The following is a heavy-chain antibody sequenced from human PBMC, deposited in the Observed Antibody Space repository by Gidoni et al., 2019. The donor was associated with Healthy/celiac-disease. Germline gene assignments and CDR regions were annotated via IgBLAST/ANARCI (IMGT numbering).Heavy chain of an antibody. D-gene: IGHD3-3*01. V-gene: IGHV3-30*04. Sequence: QVQLVESGGGVVQPGRSLRLSCAASGFTFSSYAMHWFRQAPGKGLEWVAVISYDGSNKYYADSVKGRFTISRDNSKNTLYLQMNSLRAEDTAVYYCARDRGYDFWSGYDWFDPWGQGTLVTVSS. CDR3: ARDRGYDFWSGYDWFDP. CDR2: ISYDGSNK. CDR1: GFTFSSYA. J-gene: IGHJ5*02.